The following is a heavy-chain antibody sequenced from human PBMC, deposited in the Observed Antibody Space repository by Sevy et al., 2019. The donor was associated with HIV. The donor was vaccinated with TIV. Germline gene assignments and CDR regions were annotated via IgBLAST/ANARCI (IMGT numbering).Heavy chain of an antibody. CDR3: AKVLHIVVVPAAIDYYYGMDV. CDR1: GFTFSTYG. D-gene: IGHD2-2*01. Sequence: GGSLRLSCAASGFTFSTYGMHWVRQAPGKGLEWVAFIRFDGTIQYYTDSVKGRLTISRDSSKNTLYLQMNSLRAEDTAVYFCAKVLHIVVVPAAIDYYYGMDVWGQGTTVTVSS. V-gene: IGHV3-30*02. J-gene: IGHJ6*02. CDR2: IRFDGTIQ.